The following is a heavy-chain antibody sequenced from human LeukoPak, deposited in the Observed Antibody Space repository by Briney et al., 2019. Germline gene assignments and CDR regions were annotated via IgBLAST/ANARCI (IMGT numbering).Heavy chain of an antibody. V-gene: IGHV3-23*01. D-gene: IGHD6-19*01. CDR1: GFTFSSYA. J-gene: IGHJ4*02. CDR3: ARDPVAVAGTSDY. CDR2: ISGSGGST. Sequence: GGSLRLSCAASGFTFSSYAMSWVRQAPGKGLEWVSAISGSGGSTYYADSVKGRFTISRDNAKNSLYLQMNSLRAEDTALYYCARDPVAVAGTSDYWGQGTLVTVSS.